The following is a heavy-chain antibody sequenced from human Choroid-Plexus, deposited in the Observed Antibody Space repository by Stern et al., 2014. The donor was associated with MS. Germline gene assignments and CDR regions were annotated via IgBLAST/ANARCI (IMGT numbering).Heavy chain of an antibody. CDR1: GYTFISYD. J-gene: IGHJ4*02. Sequence: VQLEESGAEVKKPGASVKVSCKASGYTFISYDIHWVRQATGQGLEWMGWMSPNSGDTGYAQKFQGRVTMTRNTPTSTAYMELSSLTSEDTAVYYCVRGVVGGWGQGTLVTVSS. CDR3: VRGVVGG. CDR2: MSPNSGDT. D-gene: IGHD2-15*01. V-gene: IGHV1-8*01.